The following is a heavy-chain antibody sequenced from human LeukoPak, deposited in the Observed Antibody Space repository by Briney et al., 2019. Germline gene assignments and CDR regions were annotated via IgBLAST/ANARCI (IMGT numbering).Heavy chain of an antibody. V-gene: IGHV1-2*02. Sequence: ASVKVSCKASGYTLTGYYMHWVRQAPGQGLEWMGWINPNSGGTNYAQKFQGRVTKTRDTSISTAYMELSRLRSDDTAVYYCARDSLRITMVRGVIVSPAYWFDPWGQGTLVTVSS. CDR3: ARDSLRITMVRGVIVSPAYWFDP. CDR1: GYTLTGYY. J-gene: IGHJ5*02. D-gene: IGHD3-10*01. CDR2: INPNSGGT.